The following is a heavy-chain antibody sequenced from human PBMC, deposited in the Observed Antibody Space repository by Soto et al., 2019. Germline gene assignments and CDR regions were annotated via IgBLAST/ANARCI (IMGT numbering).Heavy chain of an antibody. CDR2: IKQDGSEK. V-gene: IGHV3-7*05. CDR1: GFAFSSYW. D-gene: IGHD6-19*01. J-gene: IGHJ4*02. CDR3: ARARSSGWIDY. Sequence: GGSLRLSCAASGFAFSSYWMSWVRQAPGKGLEWVANIKQDGSEKYYVDSVKGRFTISRDNAKNSLYLQMNSLRAEDTAVYYCARARSSGWIDYWGQGTLVTVSS.